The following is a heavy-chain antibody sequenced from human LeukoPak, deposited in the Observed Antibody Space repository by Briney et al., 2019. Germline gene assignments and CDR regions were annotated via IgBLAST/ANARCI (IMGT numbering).Heavy chain of an antibody. CDR3: ARDYYDSSGYFDY. Sequence: ASVKVSCKASGGTFSSYAISWVRQAPGQGLEWMGGIIPIFGTANYAQKFQGRVTITADESTSSAYMELSSLRSEDTAVYYCARDYYDSSGYFDYWGQGTLVTVSS. CDR1: GGTFSSYA. CDR2: IIPIFGTA. J-gene: IGHJ4*02. D-gene: IGHD3-22*01. V-gene: IGHV1-69*01.